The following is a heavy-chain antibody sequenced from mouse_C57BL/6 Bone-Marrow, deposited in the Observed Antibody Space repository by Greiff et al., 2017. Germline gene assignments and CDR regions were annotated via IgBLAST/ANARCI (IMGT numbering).Heavy chain of an antibody. D-gene: IGHD1-1*01. CDR1: GYTFTSYW. V-gene: IGHV1-52*01. CDR2: IDPSDSET. Sequence: VKLQQPGAELVRPGSSVKLSCKASGYTFTSYWMHWVKQRPIQGLEWIGNIDPSDSETHYNQKFKDKDTLTLDKSSSTAYMQLSSLTSEDSAVYYCASSFTTVVARVYWYFDVWGTGTTVTVSS. CDR3: ASSFTTVVARVYWYFDV. J-gene: IGHJ1*03.